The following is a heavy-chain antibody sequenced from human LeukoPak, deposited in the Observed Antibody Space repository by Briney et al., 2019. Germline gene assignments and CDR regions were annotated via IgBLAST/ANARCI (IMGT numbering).Heavy chain of an antibody. Sequence: SVKVSCTASGGTFSSYAISWVRQAPGQGLEWMGGIIPIFGTANYAQKFQGRVAITADESTSTAYMELSSLRSEDTAVYYCARDPTTYYYDSSGYYYDGNWFDPWGQGTLVTVSS. CDR3: ARDPTTYYYDSSGYYYDGNWFDP. J-gene: IGHJ5*02. CDR1: GGTFSSYA. D-gene: IGHD3-22*01. V-gene: IGHV1-69*13. CDR2: IIPIFGTA.